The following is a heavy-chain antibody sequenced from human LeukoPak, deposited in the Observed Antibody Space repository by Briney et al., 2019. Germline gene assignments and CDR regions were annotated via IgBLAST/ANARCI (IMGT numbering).Heavy chain of an antibody. CDR1: GFTFSSYS. D-gene: IGHD3-10*01. J-gene: IGHJ4*02. CDR3: AKGPGSGSYYNAFGY. V-gene: IGHV3-23*01. Sequence: GGSLRLSCAASGFTFSSYSMSWVRQAPGKGLEWVSAISGSGGSTYYADSVKGRFTISRDNSKNTLYLQMNSLRAEDTAVYYCAKGPGSGSYYNAFGYWGQGTLVTVSS. CDR2: ISGSGGST.